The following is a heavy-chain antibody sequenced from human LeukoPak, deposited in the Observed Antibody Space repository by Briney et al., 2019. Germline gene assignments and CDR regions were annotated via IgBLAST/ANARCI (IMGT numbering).Heavy chain of an antibody. V-gene: IGHV3-23*01. J-gene: IGHJ4*02. CDR2: ISDSGDAT. CDR3: AEEGQWLDGGFFDY. D-gene: IGHD6-19*01. Sequence: GGSLRLSCAASGFTFSDYYMSWIRQAPGKGLEWVSAISDSGDATYYADSVKGRFTISRDNSKNTLYLQMNSLRAEDTAVYYCAEEGQWLDGGFFDYWGQGTLVTVSS. CDR1: GFTFSDYY.